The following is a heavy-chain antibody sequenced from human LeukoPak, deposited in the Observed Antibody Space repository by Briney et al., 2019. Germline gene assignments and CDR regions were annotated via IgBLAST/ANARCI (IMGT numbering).Heavy chain of an antibody. V-gene: IGHV3-11*01. J-gene: IGHJ4*02. Sequence: GGSLRLSCAASGFTFSDYYMSWIRQAPGKGLEWVSYISSSGSTMYYADSVKGRSTISRDNAKNSLYLQMNSLRAEDTAVYYCARVGYSWYVYYWGQGTLVTVSS. CDR1: GFTFSDYY. CDR3: ARVGYSWYVYY. D-gene: IGHD2-15*01. CDR2: ISSSGSTM.